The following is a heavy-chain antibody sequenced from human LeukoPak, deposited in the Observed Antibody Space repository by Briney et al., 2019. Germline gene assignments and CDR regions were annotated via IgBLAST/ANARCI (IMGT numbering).Heavy chain of an antibody. V-gene: IGHV5-51*01. Sequence: GESLKISCKGSGYSFTSYWIGWVRQMPGKGLEWMGIIYPGDSDTRYSPSFQGQVTISADKSISTAYLQWSSLKASDTAVYYCARLEYDSSGYYQSLFDYWGQGTLVTVSS. CDR3: ARLEYDSSGYYQSLFDY. CDR1: GYSFTSYW. D-gene: IGHD3-22*01. J-gene: IGHJ4*02. CDR2: IYPGDSDT.